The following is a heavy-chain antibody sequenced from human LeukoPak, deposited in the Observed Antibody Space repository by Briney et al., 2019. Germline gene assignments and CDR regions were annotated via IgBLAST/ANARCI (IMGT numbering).Heavy chain of an antibody. CDR2: TYYSGST. CDR1: GGSVSSGSYY. V-gene: IGHV4-61*01. Sequence: SETLSLTCTVSGGSVSSGSYYWSWIRQPPGTGLEWIGYTYYSGSTNYNPSLKSRVTISVDTSKNQFSLKLSSVTAADTAVYYCARDTFFFDPWGQGTLVTVSS. J-gene: IGHJ5*02. CDR3: ARDTFFFDP. D-gene: IGHD3-16*01.